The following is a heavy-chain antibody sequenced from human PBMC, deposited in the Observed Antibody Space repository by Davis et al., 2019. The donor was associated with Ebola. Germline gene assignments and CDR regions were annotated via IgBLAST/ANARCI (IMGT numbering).Heavy chain of an antibody. CDR3: ARAQFPTTSDH. Sequence: ASVKVSCKASGYTFTNYGFSWVRQAPGQGLEWMGWINPHNGNTNYAQNVQGRVIMTSDTATTTAYMEVGSLRSDDTAVYYCARAQFPTTSDHWGQGTLVTVSS. V-gene: IGHV1-18*01. CDR1: GYTFTNYG. J-gene: IGHJ4*02. D-gene: IGHD1-1*01. CDR2: INPHNGNT.